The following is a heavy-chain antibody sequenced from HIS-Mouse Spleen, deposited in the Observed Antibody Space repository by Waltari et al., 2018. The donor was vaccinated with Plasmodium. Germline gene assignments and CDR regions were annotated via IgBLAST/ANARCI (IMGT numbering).Heavy chain of an antibody. D-gene: IGHD3-3*01. V-gene: IGHV3-30*04. Sequence: QVQLVESGGGVVQPGRSLRLSCAASGFPFSSYAMHWVRQAPGKGLEWVAFISYDGSNKYYADSVKGRFTISRDNSKNTLYLQMNSLRAEDTAVYYCARLYYDFWSGYYPYGMDVWGQGTTVTVSS. CDR3: ARLYYDFWSGYYPYGMDV. CDR2: ISYDGSNK. J-gene: IGHJ6*02. CDR1: GFPFSSYA.